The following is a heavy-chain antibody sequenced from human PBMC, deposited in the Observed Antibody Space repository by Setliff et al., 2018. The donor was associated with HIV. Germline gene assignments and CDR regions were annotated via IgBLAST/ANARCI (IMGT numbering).Heavy chain of an antibody. CDR1: SGPISNGGFY. D-gene: IGHD5-12*01. V-gene: IGHV4-31*03. Sequence: SETLSLTCTVSSGPISNGGFYWSWIRHHPGKGLEWIGYIYYSGGTYYSPSLKSRVSMSIDTFTNQFSLNLPSVTAADSAVYYCARGIYRPWGGDSAFATYAFETWGQGTLVTVSS. J-gene: IGHJ3*02. CDR3: ARGIYRPWGGDSAFATYAFET. CDR2: IYYSGGT.